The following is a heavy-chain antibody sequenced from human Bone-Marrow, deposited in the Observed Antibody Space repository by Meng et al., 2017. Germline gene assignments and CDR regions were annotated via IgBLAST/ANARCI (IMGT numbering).Heavy chain of an antibody. J-gene: IGHJ4*02. V-gene: IGHV4-38-2*02. CDR1: GYSISSGYY. CDR3: ARGHGGNSWSSDY. D-gene: IGHD6-13*01. Sequence: SETLSLTCSVSGYSISSGYYWGWMRQPPGKGLEWIGSRYHSESYYNPSLKSRVTISLDTSKNKFSLKLSSVTAADTAVDYCARGHGGNSWSSDYWGQGTLVTVSS. CDR2: RYHSES.